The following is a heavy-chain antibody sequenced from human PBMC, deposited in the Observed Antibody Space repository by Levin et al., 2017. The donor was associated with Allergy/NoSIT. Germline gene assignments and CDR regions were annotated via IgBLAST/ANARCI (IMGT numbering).Heavy chain of an antibody. CDR1: GFTLSSYS. CDR2: ISVSSAII. D-gene: IGHD2-2*01. Sequence: ASVKVSCAASGFTLSSYSMNWVRQAPGKGLEWVSFISVSSAIIYYADSVKGRFTISRDNAKNSLYLQMNSLRAEDTAIYYCARDCNSTSCNFDYWGQGTLVTVSS. V-gene: IGHV3-48*01. CDR3: ARDCNSTSCNFDY. J-gene: IGHJ4*02.